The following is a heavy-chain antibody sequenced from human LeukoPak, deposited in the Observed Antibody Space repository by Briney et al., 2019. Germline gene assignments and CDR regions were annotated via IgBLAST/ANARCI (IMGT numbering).Heavy chain of an antibody. CDR1: GFTFRSYA. CDR2: ISWDGTIK. V-gene: IGHV3-30-3*01. Sequence: GKSLRLSCAASGFTFRSYAIHWVRQAPGKGLEWVAFISWDGTIKYYADSVKGRFSISRDNPKNTLSLQMNSLRGEDTAVYYCARDRSQHYSTDYWDQGTLVTVSS. D-gene: IGHD3-10*01. J-gene: IGHJ4*02. CDR3: ARDRSQHYSTDY.